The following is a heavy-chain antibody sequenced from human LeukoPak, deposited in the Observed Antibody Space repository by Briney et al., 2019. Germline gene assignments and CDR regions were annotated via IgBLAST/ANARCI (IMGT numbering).Heavy chain of an antibody. V-gene: IGHV3-7*01. CDR3: ARGHYGLDV. CDR2: INHDGSEI. Sequence: GGSLRLSCAASGLTFRDVWMSWVRQAPGKGLEWVAHINHDGSEIYYVDSAKGRFTISRDNAKNSLYLQMNSLRGEDSAVYYCARGHYGLDVWGQGTSVTVSS. CDR1: GLTFRDVW. J-gene: IGHJ6*02.